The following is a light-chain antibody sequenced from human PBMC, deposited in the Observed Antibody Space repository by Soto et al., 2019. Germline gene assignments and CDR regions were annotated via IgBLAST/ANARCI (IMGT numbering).Light chain of an antibody. V-gene: IGKV3-20*01. CDR2: GSS. CDR1: QSVSSNY. CDR3: QQYGGSIT. J-gene: IGKJ5*01. Sequence: EIVLTQSPGTLSLYPGETATFSCRASQSVSSNYLAGYRQEPGQSPRLLIYGSSRRATGIPDRFSGSGSGTDFTLTISRLEPEDFAVYYCQQYGGSITFGQGTRLEIE.